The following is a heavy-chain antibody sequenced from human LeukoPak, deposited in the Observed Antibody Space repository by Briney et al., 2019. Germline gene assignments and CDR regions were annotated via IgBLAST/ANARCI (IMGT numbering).Heavy chain of an antibody. CDR2: INPSGGST. D-gene: IGHD2-15*01. CDR1: GYTFTSYY. CDR3: ARDPVVVVAAPGHYFDY. Sequence: ASVKASCKASGYTFTSYYMHWVRQAPGQGLEWMGIINPSGGSTSYAQKFQGRVTMTRDTSTSTVYMELSSLRSEDTAVYYCARDPVVVVAAPGHYFDYWGQGTLVTVSS. V-gene: IGHV1-46*01. J-gene: IGHJ4*02.